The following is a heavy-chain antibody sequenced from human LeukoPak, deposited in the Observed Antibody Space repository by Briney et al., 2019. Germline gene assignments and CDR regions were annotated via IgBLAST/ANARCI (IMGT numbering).Heavy chain of an antibody. J-gene: IGHJ6*03. CDR2: ISGSGGST. V-gene: IGHV3-23*01. CDR1: GFTFSSYA. D-gene: IGHD6-19*01. Sequence: PGGSLRLSCAASGFTFSSYAMSWVRQAPGKGLEWVSAISGSGGSTYYADSVKGRFTISRDNSKNPLYLQMNSLRAEDTAVYYCAKPPKAAVAGMVVDYYYYMDVWGKGTTVTVSS. CDR3: AKPPKAAVAGMVVDYYYYMDV.